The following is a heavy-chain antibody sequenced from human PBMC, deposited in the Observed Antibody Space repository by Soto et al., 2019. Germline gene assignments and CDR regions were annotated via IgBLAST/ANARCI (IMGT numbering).Heavy chain of an antibody. V-gene: IGHV4-59*13. Sequence: PSATRTLTCTVSGVSFSSSYWSWIRQPPGKGLEWIGYIYYSGSTNYKPSLKSRVTISVDTSKNQFSLKLSSVTAADTAVYYCARDRIVGEPAAEGENGFDPWGQGTLVTVSS. J-gene: IGHJ5*02. CDR2: IYYSGST. D-gene: IGHD2-2*01. CDR3: ARDRIVGEPAAEGENGFDP. CDR1: GVSFSSSY.